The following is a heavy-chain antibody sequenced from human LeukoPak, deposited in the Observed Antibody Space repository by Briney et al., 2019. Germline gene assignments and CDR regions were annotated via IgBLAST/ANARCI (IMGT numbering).Heavy chain of an antibody. V-gene: IGHV4-59*01. D-gene: IGHD2-2*01. CDR1: GGTISSYY. CDR2: IYYSGST. CDR3: ARDLGGPGYCSSTSCYESTFDI. Sequence: SETLSLTCTVSGGTISSYYWSWILQPPGKGLEWIGYIYYSGSTNYNPSLKSRVTISVDTSKNQFSLKLSSVTAADTAVYYCARDLGGPGYCSSTSCYESTFDIWGQGTMVTVSS. J-gene: IGHJ3*02.